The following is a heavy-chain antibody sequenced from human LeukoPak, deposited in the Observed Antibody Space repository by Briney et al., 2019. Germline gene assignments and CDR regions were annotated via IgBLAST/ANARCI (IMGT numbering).Heavy chain of an antibody. D-gene: IGHD3-3*01. CDR2: INHSGST. CDR3: ARHSGGYDFWSGYYWPDY. V-gene: IGHV4-34*01. Sequence: SETLSLTCAVYGGSFSGYYWSWIRQPPGKGLEWIGEINHSGSTNYNPSLKSRVTISVDTSKNQFSLKLSSVTAADTAVYYCARHSGGYDFWSGYYWPDYWGQGTLVTVSS. CDR1: GGSFSGYY. J-gene: IGHJ4*02.